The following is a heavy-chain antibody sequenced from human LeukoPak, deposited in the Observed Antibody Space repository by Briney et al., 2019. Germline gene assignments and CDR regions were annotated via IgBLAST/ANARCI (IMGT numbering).Heavy chain of an antibody. Sequence: GGSLRLSCAASGFSFNRYSLNWVRQAPGQGLEWVSSISSSGSYIHYSDSVKGRFTISRDNAKNSLYLQMNSVRAEDTAVYYCAKWKYSNSGIDDYWGQGTLVTVSS. CDR3: AKWKYSNSGIDDY. J-gene: IGHJ4*02. CDR2: ISSSGSYI. D-gene: IGHD6-6*01. CDR1: GFSFNRYS. V-gene: IGHV3-21*01.